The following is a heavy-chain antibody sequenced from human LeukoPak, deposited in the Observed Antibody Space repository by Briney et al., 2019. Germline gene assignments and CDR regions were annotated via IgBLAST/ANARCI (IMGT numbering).Heavy chain of an antibody. Sequence: PSETLSLTCAVYGGSFSGYYWSWIRQPPGKGLEWIGEISHSGSTNYNPSLKSRVTISVDTSKNQFSLKLSSVTAADTAVYYCARADYYDSSGYYYAYGYWGQGTLVTVSS. CDR3: ARADYYDSSGYYYAYGY. CDR2: ISHSGST. V-gene: IGHV4-34*01. D-gene: IGHD3-22*01. J-gene: IGHJ4*02. CDR1: GGSFSGYY.